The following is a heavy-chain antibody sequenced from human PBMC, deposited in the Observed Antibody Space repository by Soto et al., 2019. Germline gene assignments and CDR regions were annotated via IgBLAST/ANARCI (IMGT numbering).Heavy chain of an antibody. D-gene: IGHD6-6*01. CDR3: AREHVPKRSSIAARLLTFGMDV. Sequence: QPGGSLRLSCAASGFTFSSYGMHWVRQAPGKGLEWVAVIWYDGSNKYYADSVKGRFTISRDNSKNTLYLQMNSLRAEDTAVYYCAREHVPKRSSIAARLLTFGMDVWGQGTTVTVSS. V-gene: IGHV3-33*01. CDR1: GFTFSSYG. CDR2: IWYDGSNK. J-gene: IGHJ6*02.